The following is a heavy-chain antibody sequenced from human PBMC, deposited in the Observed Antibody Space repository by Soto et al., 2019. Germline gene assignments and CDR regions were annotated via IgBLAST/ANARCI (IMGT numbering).Heavy chain of an antibody. CDR1: GFTFSSYA. Sequence: QVQLVESGGGVVQPGRSLRLSCAASGFTFSSYAMHWVRQAPGKGLEWVAAMSFDGYDKYYADSVKGRFTISRDNSMATLYLQMTSLRAEDTAVYYCARDLKKVVRGIDYWGQGTLVTVSS. J-gene: IGHJ4*02. CDR2: MSFDGYDK. D-gene: IGHD3-10*01. V-gene: IGHV3-30-3*01. CDR3: ARDLKKVVRGIDY.